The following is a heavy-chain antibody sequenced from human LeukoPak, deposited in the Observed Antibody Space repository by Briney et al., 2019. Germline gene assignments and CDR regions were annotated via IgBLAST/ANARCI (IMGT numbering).Heavy chain of an antibody. J-gene: IGHJ6*02. CDR3: AKDSGVRTYYYGMDV. D-gene: IGHD3-10*01. CDR1: GFTFSSYS. Sequence: NPGGSLRLSCAASGFTFSSYSMNWVRQAPGKELEWVSSISSSSSYIYYADSVKGRFTISRDNSKNTLYLQMNSLRAEDTAVYYCAKDSGVRTYYYGMDVWGQGTTVTVSS. CDR2: ISSSSSYI. V-gene: IGHV3-21*01.